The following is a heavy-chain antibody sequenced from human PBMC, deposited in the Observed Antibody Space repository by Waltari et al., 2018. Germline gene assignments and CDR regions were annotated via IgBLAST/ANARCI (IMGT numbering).Heavy chain of an antibody. CDR3: AGGASRHYYDSSGYHAFDI. Sequence: QVQLVQSGAEVKKPGSSVKVSCKASGGTFSSYAISWVRQAPGQGLEWMGRIIPIFGTANYAQKFQGRVTITADKSTSTAYMELSSLRSEDTAVYYCAGGASRHYYDSSGYHAFDIWGQGTMVTVSS. D-gene: IGHD3-22*01. V-gene: IGHV1-69*08. CDR1: GGTFSSYA. CDR2: IIPIFGTA. J-gene: IGHJ3*02.